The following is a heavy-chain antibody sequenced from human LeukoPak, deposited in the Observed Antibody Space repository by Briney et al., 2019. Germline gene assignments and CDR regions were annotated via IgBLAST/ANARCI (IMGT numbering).Heavy chain of an antibody. CDR3: ARVGTRYFDLDY. Sequence: GSLRLSCAASGFTFSSYSMNWVRQAPGKGLEWIGSIYYSGSTYYNPSLKSRVTISVDTSKNQFSLKLSSVTAADTAVYYCARVGTRYFDLDYWGQGTLVTVSS. V-gene: IGHV4-39*07. CDR2: IYYSGST. J-gene: IGHJ4*02. CDR1: GFTFSSYS. D-gene: IGHD3-9*01.